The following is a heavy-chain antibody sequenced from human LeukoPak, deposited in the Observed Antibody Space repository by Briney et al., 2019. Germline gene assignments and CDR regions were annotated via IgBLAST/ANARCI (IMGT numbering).Heavy chain of an antibody. CDR1: GGSISSSSYY. J-gene: IGHJ4*02. D-gene: IGHD2-21*02. CDR3: AREFPCGGDCYSFDY. Sequence: SETLSLTCTVSGGSISSSSYYWGWIRQPPGKGLEWIGSIYYSGSTYYNPSLKSRVTISVDTSKNQFSLKLSSVTAADTAVYYCAREFPCGGDCYSFDYWGQGTLVTVSS. CDR2: IYYSGST. V-gene: IGHV4-39*02.